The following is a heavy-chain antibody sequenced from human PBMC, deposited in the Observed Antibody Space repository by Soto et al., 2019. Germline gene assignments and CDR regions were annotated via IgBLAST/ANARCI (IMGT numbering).Heavy chain of an antibody. CDR1: GGSISSGGYY. D-gene: IGHD2-21*01. CDR2: IYYSGST. J-gene: IGHJ6*02. V-gene: IGHV4-31*03. CDR3: AASCVGCGGFNYYGMDV. Sequence: QVQLQESGPGLVKPSQTLSLTCTVSGGSISSGGYYWSWIRQHPGKGLEWIGYIYYSGSTYYNPSLKRRVTISVDRSTNQFSLKLSSVTAADTAVYYCAASCVGCGGFNYYGMDVWGQGTTVTVSS.